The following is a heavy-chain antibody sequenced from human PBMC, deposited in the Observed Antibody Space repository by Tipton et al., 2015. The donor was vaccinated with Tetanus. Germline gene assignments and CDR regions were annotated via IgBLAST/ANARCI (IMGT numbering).Heavy chain of an antibody. CDR1: GDSVSSGGYD. CDR3: ARIVRMGDFSFFDS. CDR2: ISNTGST. Sequence: TLSLTCTVPGDSVSSGGYDWGSIRQSPGKGLELIGYISNTGSTSYNPSLQSRVSMSVDTPKNQFSLRLSSVTAADTAVYYCARIVRMGDFSFFDSWGLGTLVTVSS. J-gene: IGHJ4*02. D-gene: IGHD3-16*01. V-gene: IGHV4-61*08.